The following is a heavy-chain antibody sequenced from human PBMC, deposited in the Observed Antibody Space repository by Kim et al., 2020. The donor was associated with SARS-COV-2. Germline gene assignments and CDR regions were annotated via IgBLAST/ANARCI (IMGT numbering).Heavy chain of an antibody. V-gene: IGHV1-69*13. D-gene: IGHD2-21*02. J-gene: IGHJ4*02. CDR1: GGTFSSYA. CDR2: IIPIFGTA. CDR3: ARSPHRPYCGGDCSLGGYFDY. Sequence: SVKVSCKASGGTFSSYAISWVRQAPGQGLEWMGGIIPIFGTANYAQKFQGRVTITADESTSTAYMELSSLRSEDTAVYYCARSPHRPYCGGDCSLGGYFDYSGQGTLVTVSS.